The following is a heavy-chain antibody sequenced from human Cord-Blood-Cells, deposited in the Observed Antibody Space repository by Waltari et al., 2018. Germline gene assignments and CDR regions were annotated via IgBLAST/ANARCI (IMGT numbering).Heavy chain of an antibody. D-gene: IGHD3-3*01. V-gene: IGHV1-18*01. CDR1: GYTFTCYG. CDR3: ARVCITIFGVVIKSVDY. J-gene: IGHJ4*02. Sequence: QVQLVQSGAEVKKPGASVKVSCKASGYTFTCYGISWVRQAPGQGLGWMGWIRAYNGNTNYAQKLEGRVTMTTDTSTSTAYMEVRSLRSDDTAVYYCARVCITIFGVVIKSVDYWGQGTLVTVSS. CDR2: IRAYNGNT.